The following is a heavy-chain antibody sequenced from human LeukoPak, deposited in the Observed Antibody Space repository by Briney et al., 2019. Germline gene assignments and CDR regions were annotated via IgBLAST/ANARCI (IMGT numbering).Heavy chain of an antibody. J-gene: IGHJ4*02. D-gene: IGHD2-21*01. CDR3: ARGVVIAPQTFDY. CDR1: GYSIISDYY. CDR2: IYHTGTT. Sequence: KTSETLSLTCNVSGYSIISDYYWGWIRQPPGKGLEWIGNIYHTGTTDYNPSLKSRVTISVDTSKNQISLNLSSVTAADTAVYYCARGVVIAPQTFDYWGQGTLVTVSS. V-gene: IGHV4-38-2*02.